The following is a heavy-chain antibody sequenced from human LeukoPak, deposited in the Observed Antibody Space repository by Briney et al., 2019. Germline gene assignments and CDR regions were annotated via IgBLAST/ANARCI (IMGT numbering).Heavy chain of an antibody. CDR3: TRDSDFES. D-gene: IGHD1-26*01. V-gene: IGHV3-49*04. Sequence: GGSLRLSCAASGFTFCVYAMSSVREAPGKGLGWVGFIRSKAYGGTTEYAASVKGRFTISRDDSKSIAYLQMNSLKTEDTALYYCTRDSDFESWGQGTLVTVSS. J-gene: IGHJ4*02. CDR2: IRSKAYGGTT. CDR1: GFTFCVYA.